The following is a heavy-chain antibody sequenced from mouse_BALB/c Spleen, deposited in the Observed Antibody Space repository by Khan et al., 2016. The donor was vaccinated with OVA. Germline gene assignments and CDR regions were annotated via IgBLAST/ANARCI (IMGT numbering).Heavy chain of an antibody. Sequence: VQLKQSGTVLARPGASVKMSCKASGYTFTNYWMHWVKQRPGQGLEWIGTIYPGTSDTTYNQKFTGKANLTAVPSTSTAYMELRSLTNEDSAVYYCARNGCVNDEIWDDWGQGTTLTVSS. D-gene: IGHD2-2*01. CDR1: GYTFTNYW. V-gene: IGHV1-5*01. J-gene: IGHJ2*01. CDR3: ARNGCVNDEIWDD. CDR2: IYPGTSDT.